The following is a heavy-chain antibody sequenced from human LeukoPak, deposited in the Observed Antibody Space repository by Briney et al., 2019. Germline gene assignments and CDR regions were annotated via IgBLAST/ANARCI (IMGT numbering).Heavy chain of an antibody. J-gene: IGHJ6*01. D-gene: IGHD6-19*01. CDR3: ARHGSGWSKYYYYYYGMDV. V-gene: IGHV4-59*08. CDR1: GGSISSYY. CDR2: IYYSGST. Sequence: SETLSLTCTVSGGSISSYYWSWIRQPPGKGLEWIGYIYYSGSTNYNPSLKSRVTISVDTSKNQFSLKLSSVTAADTAVYYCARHGSGWSKYYYYYYGMDVWGQGTTVTVSS.